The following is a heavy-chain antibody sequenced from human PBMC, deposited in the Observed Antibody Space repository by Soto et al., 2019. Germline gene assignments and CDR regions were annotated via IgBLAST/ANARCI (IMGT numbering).Heavy chain of an antibody. V-gene: IGHV1-69*12. Sequence: QVPLVQSGAEMKKPGSSVKVSCKASGGTFSRFAIIWVRQAPGQGPEWMGGIIPTFTTANYAQKFQGRVTITADVSXXTAYMELSSLRSEDTAVYYCARVAATVTTRGALDVWGQGTMVTVSS. J-gene: IGHJ3*01. CDR3: ARVAATVTTRGALDV. CDR1: GGTFSRFA. D-gene: IGHD4-17*01. CDR2: IIPTFTTA.